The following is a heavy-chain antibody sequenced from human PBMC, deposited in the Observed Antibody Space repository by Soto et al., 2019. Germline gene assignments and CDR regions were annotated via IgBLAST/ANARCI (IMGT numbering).Heavy chain of an antibody. Sequence: GASVKVSCKASGYTFTGYYMHWVRQAPGQGLEWMGWINPNSGGTNYAQKFQGWVTMTRDTSISTAYMELSRLRSDDTAVYYCARGANYGSGSYYPRYYYYGMDVWGQGTTVTVS. CDR1: GYTFTGYY. V-gene: IGHV1-2*04. CDR3: ARGANYGSGSYYPRYYYYGMDV. CDR2: INPNSGGT. D-gene: IGHD3-10*01. J-gene: IGHJ6*02.